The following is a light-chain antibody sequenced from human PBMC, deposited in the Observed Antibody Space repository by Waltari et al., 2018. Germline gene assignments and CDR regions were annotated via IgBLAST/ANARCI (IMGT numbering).Light chain of an antibody. CDR2: DVS. CDR1: RSDVGGYKY. Sequence: QSAPTQPASVSGSPGQSITISCTGTRSDVGGYKYVSWYQQHPGKAPKLMIYDVSNRPSGVSNRFSGSKSGNTASLTISGLQAEDEADYYCSSYTTSNTLVFGTGTNVIVL. V-gene: IGLV2-14*03. J-gene: IGLJ1*01. CDR3: SSYTTSNTLV.